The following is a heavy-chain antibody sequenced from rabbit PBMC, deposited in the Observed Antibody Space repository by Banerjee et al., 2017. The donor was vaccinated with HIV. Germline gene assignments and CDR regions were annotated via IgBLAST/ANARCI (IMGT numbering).Heavy chain of an antibody. Sequence: QSLEESGGDLVKPGASLTLTCKASGFSFNSNYWICWVRQAPGKGLEWIACIWGDSRARTYYASWAKGRFTISKTSSTTVTLQMTSLTAADTATYFCARDGSSGYHTRLDLWGQGTLVTVS. CDR1: GFSFNSNYW. J-gene: IGHJ3*01. CDR3: ARDGSSGYHTRLDL. V-gene: IGHV1S40*01. CDR2: IWGDSRART. D-gene: IGHD1-1*01.